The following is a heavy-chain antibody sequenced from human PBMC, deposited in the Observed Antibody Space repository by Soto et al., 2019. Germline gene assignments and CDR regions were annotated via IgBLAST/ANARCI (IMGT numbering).Heavy chain of an antibody. J-gene: IGHJ3*02. Sequence: GASVKVSCKSSGGTFSSYSISWVRQAPGQGLEWMGGIIPIFGTANYAQKFQGRVTITADESTSTAYMELSSLRSEDTAVYYCAREALTYYDYVWGSYRPRDAFNIWGQGTMVTVSS. V-gene: IGHV1-69*13. CDR3: AREALTYYDYVWGSYRPRDAFNI. CDR1: GGTFSSYS. D-gene: IGHD3-16*02. CDR2: IIPIFGTA.